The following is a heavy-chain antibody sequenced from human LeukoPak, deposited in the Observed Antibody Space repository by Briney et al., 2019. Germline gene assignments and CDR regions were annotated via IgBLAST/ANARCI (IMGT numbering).Heavy chain of an antibody. Sequence: GGSLRLSCAASGFTFSSDSMNWVRQAPGKGLEWVSSISSSSSYIYYADSVKGRFTISRDNAKNSLYLQMNSLRAEDTAVYYCARSRGAMTGYYDAFDIWGQGTMVTVSS. CDR2: ISSSSSYI. D-gene: IGHD3-9*01. CDR3: ARSRGAMTGYYDAFDI. J-gene: IGHJ3*02. CDR1: GFTFSSDS. V-gene: IGHV3-21*01.